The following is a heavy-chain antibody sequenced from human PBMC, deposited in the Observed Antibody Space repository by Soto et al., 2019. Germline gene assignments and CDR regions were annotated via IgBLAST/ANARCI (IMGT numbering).Heavy chain of an antibody. J-gene: IGHJ4*02. D-gene: IGHD3-3*01. CDR2: IYHSGST. CDR3: ARRSYYDFWSGYSDFDY. Sequence: QVQLQESGPGLVKPSGTLSLTCAVSSGSISSSNWWSWVRQPPGKGLEWIGEIYHSGSTNYNPSLKSRVTISVDKSKNQFSLKLSSMTAADTAVYYCARRSYYDFWSGYSDFDYWGQGTLVTVSS. V-gene: IGHV4-4*02. CDR1: SGSISSSNW.